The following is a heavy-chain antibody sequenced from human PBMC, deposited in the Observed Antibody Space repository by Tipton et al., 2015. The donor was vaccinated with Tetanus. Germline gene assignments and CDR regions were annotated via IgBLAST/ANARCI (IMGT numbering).Heavy chain of an antibody. V-gene: IGHV4-30-2*01. J-gene: IGHJ4*02. CDR1: GGLITTGGYS. D-gene: IGHD1-26*01. Sequence: TLSLTCTVSGGLITTGGYSWGWIRQLPGQGLEWLGYIYQTDSTYYNPSVTSRLTLSLQRSKNQVSLKLISVTAADTAVYFCARGLPREPFYLDYWGQGKQVTVSS. CDR2: IYQTDST. CDR3: ARGLPREPFYLDY.